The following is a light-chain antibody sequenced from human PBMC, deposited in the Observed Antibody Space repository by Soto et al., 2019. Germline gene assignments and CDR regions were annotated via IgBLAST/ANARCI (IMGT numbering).Light chain of an antibody. CDR1: QTIITS. CDR3: QQYNSYSAHGLT. J-gene: IGKJ4*01. CDR2: DAS. Sequence: DIQLTQSPSALSASIGDRVSITCRASQTIITSLAWYQQKPGKAPKLLIYDASVLQTGVPARFSGYASGTEFTLTITSLQPDVFATCYCQQYNSYSAHGLTFGGGTKVGIK. V-gene: IGKV1-5*01.